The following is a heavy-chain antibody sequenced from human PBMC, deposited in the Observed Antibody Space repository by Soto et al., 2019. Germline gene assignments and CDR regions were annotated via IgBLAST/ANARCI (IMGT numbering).Heavy chain of an antibody. Sequence: GGSLRLSCAASGFTFSSYAMSWVRQAPGKGLEWVSAISGSGGSTYYADSVKGRFTISRDNSKNTLYLQMNSLRAEDTAVYYCAKDRHYYDSSGYEVWFHPCGQGTLVTVYS. V-gene: IGHV3-23*01. CDR1: GFTFSSYA. CDR2: ISGSGGST. D-gene: IGHD3-22*01. CDR3: AKDRHYYDSSGYEVWFHP. J-gene: IGHJ5*02.